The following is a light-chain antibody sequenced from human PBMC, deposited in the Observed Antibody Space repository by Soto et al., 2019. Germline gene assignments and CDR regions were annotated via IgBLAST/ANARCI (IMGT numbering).Light chain of an antibody. V-gene: IGLV1-51*02. J-gene: IGLJ2*01. CDR3: GTWDSSLSAL. CDR1: SSNIGYNY. Sequence: QSVLTQPPSVSAAPGQKVTISCSGGSSNIGYNYVSWYQHLPGSAPKLLIYENNKRPSGIPDRFSGSKSGTSATLGITGLQTEDEADYHCGTWDSSLSALFGGGTKVTVL. CDR2: ENN.